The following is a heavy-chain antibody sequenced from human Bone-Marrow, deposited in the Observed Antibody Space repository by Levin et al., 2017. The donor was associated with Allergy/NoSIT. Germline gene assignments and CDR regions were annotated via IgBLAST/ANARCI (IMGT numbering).Heavy chain of an antibody. CDR1: GYTFASYG. CDR3: ATDSNWGHFEY. D-gene: IGHD7-27*01. J-gene: IGHJ4*02. CDR2: ISIRHDKT. V-gene: IGHV1-18*01. Sequence: PGGSLRLSCKASGYTFASYGITWVRQAPGQGLEWMGWISIRHDKTYYPQKFQGRVTMTADTSTSTVHLELRRLRSDDTAVYFCATDSNWGHFEYWGQGTLVTVSS.